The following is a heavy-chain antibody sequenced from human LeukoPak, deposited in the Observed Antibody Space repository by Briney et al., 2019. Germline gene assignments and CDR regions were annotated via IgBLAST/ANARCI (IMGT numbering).Heavy chain of an antibody. J-gene: IGHJ4*02. Sequence: LGESLKISCKGSGYSFTSYWIGWVRQMPGKGPEWMGIIYPGDSDTRYSPSFQGQVTISADKSNSTAHLQWSSLKASDTAIYYCARLNEQWLGVDYWGQGTLVTVSS. CDR2: IYPGDSDT. CDR3: ARLNEQWLGVDY. V-gene: IGHV5-51*01. CDR1: GYSFTSYW. D-gene: IGHD6-19*01.